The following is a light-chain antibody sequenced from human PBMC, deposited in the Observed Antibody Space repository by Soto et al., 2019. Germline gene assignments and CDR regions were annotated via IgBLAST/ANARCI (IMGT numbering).Light chain of an antibody. CDR1: QSVSRY. CDR2: DAS. V-gene: IGKV3-11*01. CDR3: QQRATWPPGFT. J-gene: IGKJ3*01. Sequence: EIVLTQSPATLSLSPGERATLSCRASQSVSRYLAWYQQKPGQAPRLLIYDASNRATGIPARFSGSGSGTDFTLTISSLEPEDFSVYFCQQRATWPPGFTFGPGTKVDFK.